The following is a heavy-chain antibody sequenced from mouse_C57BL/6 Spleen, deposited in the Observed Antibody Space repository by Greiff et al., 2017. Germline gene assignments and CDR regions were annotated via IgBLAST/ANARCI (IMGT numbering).Heavy chain of an antibody. CDR2: IRSKNNNYAT. CDR3: VRHLNWD. CDR1: GFSFNTYA. Sequence: EVKLVESGGGLVQPKGSLKLSCAASGFSFNTYAMNWVRQAPGKGLEWVARIRSKNNNYATYYADSVKDRFTISRDDSESMLYLQMNNLKTEDTAMYYCVRHLNWDWGQGTLVTVSA. J-gene: IGHJ3*01. D-gene: IGHD4-1*02. V-gene: IGHV10-1*01.